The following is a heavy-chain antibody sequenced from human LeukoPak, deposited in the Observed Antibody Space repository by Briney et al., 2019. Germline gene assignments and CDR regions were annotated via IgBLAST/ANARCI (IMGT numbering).Heavy chain of an antibody. V-gene: IGHV3-53*01. CDR3: ARVVAARVTGTWFDP. D-gene: IGHD6-6*01. CDR2: IYSGGTT. CDR1: GFTVSSNY. J-gene: IGHJ5*02. Sequence: GGSLRLSCAASGFTVSSNYMSWVRQAPGRGLEWVSLIYSGGTTYYADSVKGRFTISRDNAKNSLYLQMNSLRAEDTAVYYCARVVAARVTGTWFDPWGQGTLVTVSS.